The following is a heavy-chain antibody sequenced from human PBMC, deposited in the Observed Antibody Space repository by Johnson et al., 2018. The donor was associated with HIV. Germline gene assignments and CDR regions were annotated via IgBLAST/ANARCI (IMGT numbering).Heavy chain of an antibody. CDR2: INQDGSDK. Sequence: VQLVESGGGLVQPGRSLKLSCAASGFTFSNHHMTWVRQAPGKGLEWVANINQDGSDKYYVDSVKGRFTISRDNAKNSLYLQMNSLRAEDTAVYYCARLRWGSGDPLHDAFDVWGQGTMVTVSS. CDR1: GFTFSNHH. J-gene: IGHJ3*01. D-gene: IGHD2-21*01. V-gene: IGHV3-7*01. CDR3: ARLRWGSGDPLHDAFDV.